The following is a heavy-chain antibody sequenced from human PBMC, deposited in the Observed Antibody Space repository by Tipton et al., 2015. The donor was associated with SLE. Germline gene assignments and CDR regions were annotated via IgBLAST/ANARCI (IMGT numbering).Heavy chain of an antibody. CDR1: GYSISSGYY. CDR2: IYHSGST. V-gene: IGHV4-38-2*01. Sequence: LRLSCAVSGYSISSGYYWGWIRQPPGKGLEWIGSIYHSGSTYYNPSLKSRVTISVDTSKNQFSLKLNSVTAADTAVYYCASLPDSSSDFFDYWGQGTLVTVSS. J-gene: IGHJ4*02. D-gene: IGHD6-6*01. CDR3: ASLPDSSSDFFDY.